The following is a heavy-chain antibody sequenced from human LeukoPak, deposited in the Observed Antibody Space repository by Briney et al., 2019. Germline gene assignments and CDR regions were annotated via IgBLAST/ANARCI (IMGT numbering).Heavy chain of an antibody. CDR2: IYYSGST. V-gene: IGHV4-59*01. CDR1: GGSISSYY. Sequence: PSETLSLTCTVSGGSISSYYWSWIRQPPGKGLEWIGYIYYSGSTYYNPSLKSRVTISMDTSQNQFSLKLSSVTAADTAVYYCASHSVSSGWWVYWGQGTLVTVSS. D-gene: IGHD6-19*01. CDR3: ASHSVSSGWWVY. J-gene: IGHJ4*02.